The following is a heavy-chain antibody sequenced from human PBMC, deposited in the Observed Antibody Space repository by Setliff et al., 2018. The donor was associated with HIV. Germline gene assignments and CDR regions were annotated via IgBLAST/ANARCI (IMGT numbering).Heavy chain of an antibody. V-gene: IGHV3-7*01. CDR3: MSEAVGSGGMDV. CDR1: GFTIRGYW. Sequence: PGGSLRLSCAASGFTIRGYWMDWVRQAPGKGLEWVASINEGGSVRFYVDSVKGRFTISRDNAENSLSLQMNSLRAEDTALYYCMSEAVGSGGMDVWGQGTTVTVSS. J-gene: IGHJ6*02. D-gene: IGHD3-10*01. CDR2: INEGGSVR.